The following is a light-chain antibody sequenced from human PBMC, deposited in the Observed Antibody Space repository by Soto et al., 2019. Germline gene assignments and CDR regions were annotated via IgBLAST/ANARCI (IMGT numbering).Light chain of an antibody. Sequence: QPVLTQPASVSGSPGQSITISCTGSSSDVGNYDLVSWYQQHPGKVPKLMIYEGSKRPSGVSHRFSGSKSGNTASLTISGRQAEDEADYYCCSYAGRSTWVFGGGTKLTVL. CDR3: CSYAGRSTWV. J-gene: IGLJ3*02. CDR2: EGS. V-gene: IGLV2-23*01. CDR1: SSDVGNYDL.